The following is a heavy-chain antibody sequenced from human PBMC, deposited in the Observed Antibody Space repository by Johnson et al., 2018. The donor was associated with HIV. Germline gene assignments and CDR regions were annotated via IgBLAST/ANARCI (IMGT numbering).Heavy chain of an antibody. CDR1: GFTFSSYA. V-gene: IGHV3-30-3*01. Sequence: QVQLVESGGGVVQPGRSLRLSCAASGFTFSSYAMHWVRQAPGKGLEWVAVISYDGSNKYYADSVKGRFTISRDSSKDSLYLQMNSLRAEDTALYYCARDFDTSGSLDAFDIWGQGTMVTVSS. D-gene: IGHD3-22*01. CDR3: ARDFDTSGSLDAFDI. CDR2: ISYDGSNK. J-gene: IGHJ3*02.